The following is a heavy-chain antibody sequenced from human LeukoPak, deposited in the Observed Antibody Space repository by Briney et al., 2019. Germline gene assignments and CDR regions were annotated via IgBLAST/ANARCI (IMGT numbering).Heavy chain of an antibody. CDR2: ISSSSTYI. CDR3: AKGRRMVRGVISSAPGYYGMDV. Sequence: GGSLRLSCAASGFPFSDYYMNWVRQAPGKGLEWVSAISSSSTYIYYADSVKGRFTISRDNSKNTLYLQMNSLRAEDTAVYYCAKGRRMVRGVISSAPGYYGMDVWGQGTTVTVSS. CDR1: GFPFSDYY. J-gene: IGHJ6*02. D-gene: IGHD3-10*01. V-gene: IGHV3-21*04.